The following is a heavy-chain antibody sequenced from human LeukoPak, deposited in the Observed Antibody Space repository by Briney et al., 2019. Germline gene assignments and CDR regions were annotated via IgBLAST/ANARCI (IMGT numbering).Heavy chain of an antibody. Sequence: PGRSLRLSCAASGLTFDDYAMHWVRQAPGKGLEWVSGISWNSGSIGYADSVKGRFTISRDNAKNSLYLQMNSLRAEDTALYYCAKDLLRSSNGMDVWGQGTTVTVSS. CDR2: ISWNSGSI. CDR1: GLTFDDYA. V-gene: IGHV3-9*01. CDR3: AKDLLRSSNGMDV. D-gene: IGHD2-2*01. J-gene: IGHJ6*02.